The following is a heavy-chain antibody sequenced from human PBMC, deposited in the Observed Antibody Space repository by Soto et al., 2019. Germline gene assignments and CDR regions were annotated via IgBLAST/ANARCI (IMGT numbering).Heavy chain of an antibody. CDR2: ISAYNGNT. CDR1: GYTFTSYG. J-gene: IGHJ4*02. CDR3: AREDTAMVYFDY. V-gene: IGHV1-18*01. D-gene: IGHD5-18*01. Sequence: AXVKVSCKASGYTFTSYGISWVRQAPGQGLEWMGWISAYNGNTNYAQKLQGRVTMTTDTSTSTAYMELRSLRSDDTAVYYCAREDTAMVYFDYWGQGTLVTVSS.